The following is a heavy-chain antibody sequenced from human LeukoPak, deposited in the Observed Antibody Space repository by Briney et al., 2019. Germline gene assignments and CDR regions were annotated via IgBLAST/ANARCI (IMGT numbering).Heavy chain of an antibody. CDR2: ISSRSSNI. CDR1: GFTFSSYS. CDR3: ARDEGSQPRNDAFDI. V-gene: IGHV3-21*01. J-gene: IGHJ3*02. Sequence: GGSLRLSCAASGFTFSSYSMNWVRQAPRKGLEWVSSISSRSSNIYHADSVKGRFTISRDNAKNSLYLQMNSLRAEDTAVYYCARDEGSQPRNDAFDIWGQGTMVTVSS. D-gene: IGHD1-14*01.